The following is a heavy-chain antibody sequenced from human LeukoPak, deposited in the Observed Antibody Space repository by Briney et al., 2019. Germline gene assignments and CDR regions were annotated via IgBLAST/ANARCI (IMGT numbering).Heavy chain of an antibody. CDR1: GFTFGDYA. D-gene: IGHD2-15*01. CDR3: TRGDIVIVAYYYYYYMDV. CDR2: IRSKAYGGTT. J-gene: IGHJ6*03. V-gene: IGHV3-49*04. Sequence: PGGSLRLSCTASGFTFGDYAMSWVRQAPGKGLEWVGFIRSKAYGGTTEYAASVKGRFTISRDDSKSIAYLQMNSLKTEDTAVHYCTRGDIVIVAYYYYYYMDVWGKGTTVTVSS.